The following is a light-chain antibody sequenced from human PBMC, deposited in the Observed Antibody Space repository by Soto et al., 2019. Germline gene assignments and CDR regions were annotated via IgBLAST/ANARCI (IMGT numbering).Light chain of an antibody. J-gene: IGKJ2*01. CDR3: QQYNNWQT. Sequence: EIVMTQSPATLSMSPGERATLSCRASQSVSSNLAWYQQKPGQAPRLLIYGASTRATGIPARFSGSGSGTEFTLTISSLQSEDFAVYYCQQYNNWQTFGQGTKLEIK. V-gene: IGKV3-15*01. CDR2: GAS. CDR1: QSVSSN.